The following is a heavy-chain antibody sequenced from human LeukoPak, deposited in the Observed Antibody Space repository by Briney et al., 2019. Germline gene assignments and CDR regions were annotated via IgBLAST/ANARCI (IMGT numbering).Heavy chain of an antibody. V-gene: IGHV4-34*01. J-gene: IGHJ4*02. D-gene: IGHD3-22*01. CDR3: ARRVVGYYYDSSGYYFDY. CDR2: INHSGST. Sequence: PSDTLSLTCAVHGGSFSGYYWSWIRQPPGKGLEWIGEINHSGSTNYNPSLKSRVTISVDTSKNQFSLKLSSVTAADTAVYYCARRVVGYYYDSSGYYFDYWGQGTLVTVSS. CDR1: GGSFSGYY.